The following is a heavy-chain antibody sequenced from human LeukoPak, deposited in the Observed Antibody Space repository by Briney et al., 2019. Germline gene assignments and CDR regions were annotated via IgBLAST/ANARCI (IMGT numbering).Heavy chain of an antibody. Sequence: GESLKISCKGFGYRFTNYWIGWVRQMPGKGLEWMGIIYPGDSDTRYSPSFQGQVTISADKSISTAYLQWSSLKASDTAMYYCAARSDIVVVPAAFDAFDIWGQGTMVTVSS. CDR2: IYPGDSDT. D-gene: IGHD2-2*01. V-gene: IGHV5-51*01. J-gene: IGHJ3*02. CDR1: GYRFTNYW. CDR3: AARSDIVVVPAAFDAFDI.